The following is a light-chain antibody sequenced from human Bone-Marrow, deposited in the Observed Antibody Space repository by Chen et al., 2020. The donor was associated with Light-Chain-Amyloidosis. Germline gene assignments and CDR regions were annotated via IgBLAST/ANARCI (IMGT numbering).Light chain of an antibody. V-gene: IGKV3-20*01. CDR1: QTISSNY. CDR2: GSS. J-gene: IGKJ4*01. Sequence: EIVLTQSPGTLSLSPGERANLSCRASQTISSNYLTWYQQKFGQAPRLLIYGSSSRATGIPDRFTGSGSGTDFTLTINRLEPEDFAMYYCQQYGTSPRTFGGGTKVEIK. CDR3: QQYGTSPRT.